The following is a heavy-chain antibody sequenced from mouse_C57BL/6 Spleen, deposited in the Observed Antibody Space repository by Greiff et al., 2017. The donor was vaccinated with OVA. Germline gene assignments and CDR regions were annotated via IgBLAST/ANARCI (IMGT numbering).Heavy chain of an antibody. J-gene: IGHJ4*01. Sequence: QVQLQQPGAELVMPGASVKLSCKASGYTFTSYWLHWVKQRPGQGLEWIGEIDPSDSYTNYNQKFKGKSTLTVAKSSSTAYMQLSSLTSEDSAVYYGARSRKQDYAMDYGGQGTTVTVSS. CDR2: IDPSDSYT. CDR1: GYTFTSYW. CDR3: ARSRKQDYAMDY. V-gene: IGHV1-69*01.